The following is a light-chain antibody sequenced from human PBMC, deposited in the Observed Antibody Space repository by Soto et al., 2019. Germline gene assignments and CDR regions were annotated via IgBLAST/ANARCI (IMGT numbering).Light chain of an antibody. CDR1: SSDVGSYNL. CDR3: CAFVRSNALL. V-gene: IGLV2-23*01. Sequence: QSALTQPASVSGSPGQSITISCTGTSSDVGSYNLVSWYQHHPGKAPKFIIYEDNKRPSGVSNRFSGSKSGNTASLTISGLQAEDEADYYCCAFVRSNALLFGGGTKLTGL. CDR2: EDN. J-gene: IGLJ2*01.